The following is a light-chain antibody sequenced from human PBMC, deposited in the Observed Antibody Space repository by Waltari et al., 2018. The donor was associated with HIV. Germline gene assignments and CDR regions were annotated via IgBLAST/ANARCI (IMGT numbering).Light chain of an antibody. CDR2: DVT. CDR3: CSYGGTYNV. J-gene: IGLJ1*01. V-gene: IGLV2-11*01. CDR1: SSDVGRYNS. Sequence: QSALTQPPSVSGSPGQSVTFSCTGTSSDVGRYNSVSWYQQHPGKAPKLMIYDVTPRPSWVPDRFSGSKSGNTASLTISGLRADDEADYYCCSYGGTYNVFGVGTKVTVL.